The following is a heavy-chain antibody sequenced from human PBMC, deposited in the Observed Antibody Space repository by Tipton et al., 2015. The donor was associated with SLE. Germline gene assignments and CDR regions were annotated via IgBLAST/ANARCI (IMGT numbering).Heavy chain of an antibody. V-gene: IGHV4-59*12. Sequence: LRLSCTVSGGSINNYYWSWIRQPPGKGLEWIGYIYYSGSTNYNPSLKSRVTIPVDTSKNQFSLRLDSVTAADTALYYCARGEMDVFDIWGQGTVVSVSS. CDR3: ARGEMDVFDI. CDR1: GGSINNYY. J-gene: IGHJ3*02. CDR2: IYYSGST.